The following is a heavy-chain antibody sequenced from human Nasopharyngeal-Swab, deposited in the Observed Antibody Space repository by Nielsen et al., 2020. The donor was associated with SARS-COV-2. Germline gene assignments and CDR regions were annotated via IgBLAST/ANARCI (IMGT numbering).Heavy chain of an antibody. CDR3: AKDGVLGMWGYFDF. CDR1: GFFFRGYT. CDR2: ISFNGIHI. D-gene: IGHD1-26*01. Sequence: GESLKISCAASGFFFRGYTMNWVRQAPGKGLEWVSTISFNGIHIYYADSVKGRFTISRDNARNSVFLQMNSLRAEDTAVYYCAKDGVLGMWGYFDFGGQGTMVTVSS. J-gene: IGHJ4*02. V-gene: IGHV3-21*01.